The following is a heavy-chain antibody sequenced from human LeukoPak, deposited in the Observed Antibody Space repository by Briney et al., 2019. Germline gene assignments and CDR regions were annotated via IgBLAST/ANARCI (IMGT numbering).Heavy chain of an antibody. CDR2: ISYDGSNK. D-gene: IGHD1-26*01. Sequence: GGSLRLSCAASGFTFSSYGMHWVRQAPGKGLEWVAVISYDGSNKYYADSVKGRFTISRDNAKNSLYLQMNSRRAEDTAVYYCARGEVGATPSFDYWGQGTLVTVSS. CDR1: GFTFSSYG. CDR3: ARGEVGATPSFDY. V-gene: IGHV3-30*03. J-gene: IGHJ4*02.